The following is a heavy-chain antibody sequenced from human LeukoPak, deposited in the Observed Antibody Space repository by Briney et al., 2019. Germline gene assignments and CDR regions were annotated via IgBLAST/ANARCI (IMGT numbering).Heavy chain of an antibody. J-gene: IGHJ4*02. V-gene: IGHV4-38-2*02. Sequence: SETLSLTCTVSGGSISSGYYWGWIRQPPGKGLKWIGSISHSGSTYYNPSLKSRVTISVDTSKSQFSLKLSSLTAADTAVYYCARLRRSRLAEFDYWGQGTLVTVSS. CDR3: ARLRRSRLAEFDY. D-gene: IGHD3-3*02. CDR1: GGSISSGYY. CDR2: ISHSGST.